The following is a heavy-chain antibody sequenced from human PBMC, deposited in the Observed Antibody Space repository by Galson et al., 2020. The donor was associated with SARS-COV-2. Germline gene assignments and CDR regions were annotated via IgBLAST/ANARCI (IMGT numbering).Heavy chain of an antibody. D-gene: IGHD3-10*01. J-gene: IGHJ4*02. V-gene: IGHV3-23*01. Sequence: AGSLRLSCAASGFTFSSYAMSWVRQAPRKGLEWVSAISGSGGSTYYADSAKGRFTISRDNSKNTLYLQMNSLRAEDTAVYYCAKDHEGYYGSGSSFDYWGQGTRVTVSS. CDR1: GFTFSSYA. CDR2: ISGSGGST. CDR3: AKDHEGYYGSGSSFDY.